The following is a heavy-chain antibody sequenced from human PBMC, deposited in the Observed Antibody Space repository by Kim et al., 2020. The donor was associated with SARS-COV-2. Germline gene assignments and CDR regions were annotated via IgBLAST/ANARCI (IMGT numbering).Heavy chain of an antibody. J-gene: IGHJ3*02. CDR3: AAGGLTGYYDFWSGYYPGAFDI. Sequence: SVKVSCKASGFTFTSSAVQWVRQARGQRLEWIGWIVVGSGNTNYAQKFQERVTITRDMSTSTAYMELSSLRSEDTAVYYCAAGGLTGYYDFWSGYYPGAFDIWGQGTMVTVSS. V-gene: IGHV1-58*01. CDR1: GFTFTSSA. D-gene: IGHD3-3*01. CDR2: IVVGSGNT.